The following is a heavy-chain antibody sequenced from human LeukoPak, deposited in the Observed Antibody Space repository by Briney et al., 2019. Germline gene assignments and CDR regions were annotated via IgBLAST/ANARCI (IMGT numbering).Heavy chain of an antibody. CDR3: ACGTKEYYYGSGSPSFDY. CDR1: GYTFTSYG. V-gene: IGHV1-18*01. Sequence: ASVKVSCKASGYTFTSYGISWVRQAPGQGLEWMGWISAYNGNTNYAQKLQGRVTMTTDTSTSTAYMELRSLRSDDTAVYYCACGTKEYYYGSGSPSFDYWGQGTLVTVSS. CDR2: ISAYNGNT. J-gene: IGHJ4*02. D-gene: IGHD3-10*01.